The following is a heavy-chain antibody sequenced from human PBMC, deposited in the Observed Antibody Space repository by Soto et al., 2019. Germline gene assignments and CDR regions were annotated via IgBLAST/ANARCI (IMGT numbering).Heavy chain of an antibody. Sequence: SVKVSCKASGGTFSSYAISWVRQSPGQGLEWMGGIIPIFGTANYAQKFQGRVTITADESTSTAYMELSSLRSEDTAVYYCARTPYCGGDCYYFDYWGQGTLVTVSS. D-gene: IGHD2-21*02. V-gene: IGHV1-69*13. J-gene: IGHJ4*02. CDR3: ARTPYCGGDCYYFDY. CDR2: IIPIFGTA. CDR1: GGTFSSYA.